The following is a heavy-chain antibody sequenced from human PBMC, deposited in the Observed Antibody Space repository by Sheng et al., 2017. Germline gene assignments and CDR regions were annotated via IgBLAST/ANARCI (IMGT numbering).Heavy chain of an antibody. CDR3: ARGLGSTGWSSFDY. J-gene: IGHJ4*02. CDR1: GFAFDSYS. CDR2: ISSSGAYI. V-gene: IGHV3-21*01. D-gene: IGHD6-19*01. Sequence: EVQVVESGGGLVKPGGSLRLSCVASGFAFDSYSMNWVRQAPGKGLEWVSSISSSGAYIYYADSVKGRFTISRDNAKNSLYLQMNSLRAEDTAVYYCARGLGSTGWSSFDYWGQGTLVTVSS.